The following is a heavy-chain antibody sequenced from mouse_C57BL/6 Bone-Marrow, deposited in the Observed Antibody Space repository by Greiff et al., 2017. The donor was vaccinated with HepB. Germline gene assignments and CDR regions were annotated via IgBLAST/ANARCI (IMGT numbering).Heavy chain of an antibody. J-gene: IGHJ3*01. CDR3: ARSLYYYGSSYVAY. D-gene: IGHD1-1*01. CDR2: IYTRSGNT. Sequence: QVQLQQSGAELARPGASVKLSCKASGYTFTSYGISWVKQRTGQGLEWIGEIYTRSGNTYYNEKFKGKATLTADKSSSTAYMELHSLTSEDSAVYFCARSLYYYGSSYVAYWGQGTLVTVSA. CDR1: GYTFTSYG. V-gene: IGHV1-81*01.